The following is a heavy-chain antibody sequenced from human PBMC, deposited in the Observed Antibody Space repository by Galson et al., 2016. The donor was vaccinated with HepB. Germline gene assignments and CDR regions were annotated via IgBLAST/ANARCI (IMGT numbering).Heavy chain of an antibody. CDR3: ARGGRTVTAYWYFDL. CDR2: IIPIFGTA. CDR1: GGTFSNCA. Sequence: SVKVSCKASGGTFSNCAISWVRQAPGQGLEWMGGIIPIFGTANYAQKFQGRVTITADESTSTAYMELSSLRSEDTAVYYCARGGRTVTAYWYFDLWGRGTLVTVSS. J-gene: IGHJ2*01. D-gene: IGHD4-11*01. V-gene: IGHV1-69*13.